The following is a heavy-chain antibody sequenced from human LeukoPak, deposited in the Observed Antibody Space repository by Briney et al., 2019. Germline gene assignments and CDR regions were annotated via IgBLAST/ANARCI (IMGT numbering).Heavy chain of an antibody. CDR1: GFTLSNYW. CDR2: INADGSSA. CDR3: ARDYGRSRDYGMDV. D-gene: IGHD3-10*01. V-gene: IGHV3-74*01. J-gene: IGHJ6*02. Sequence: GGSLRLSCAASGFTLSNYWMHWVRQAPGKGLVWVSRINADGSSASNADSVKGRFTISRDNAKNTLYLQMNSLRAEDTAMYYCARDYGRSRDYGMDVWGQGTTVTVSS.